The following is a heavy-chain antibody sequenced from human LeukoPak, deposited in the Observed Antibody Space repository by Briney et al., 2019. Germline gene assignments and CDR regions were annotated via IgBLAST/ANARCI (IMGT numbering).Heavy chain of an antibody. CDR2: IYYSGST. J-gene: IGHJ4*02. V-gene: IGHV4-39*07. Sequence: PSETLSLTCTVSGGSISSSSYYWGWIRQPPGKGLEWIGSIYYSGSTYYNPSLKSRVTISVDTSKNQFSLKLSPVTAADTAVYYCAREYSRGRFDYWGQGTLVTVSS. D-gene: IGHD5-18*01. CDR3: AREYSRGRFDY. CDR1: GGSISSSSYY.